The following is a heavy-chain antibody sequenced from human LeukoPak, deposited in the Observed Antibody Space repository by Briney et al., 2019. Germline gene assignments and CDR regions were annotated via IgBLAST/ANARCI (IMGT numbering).Heavy chain of an antibody. CDR3: ARDSSSGWYHDY. CDR1: GFTVSSSY. CDR2: IYSGGST. V-gene: IGHV3-53*01. D-gene: IGHD6-19*01. Sequence: GGSLRLSCAASGFTVSSSYMSWVRQAPGKGLEWVSVIYSGGSTYYADSVKGRFTISRGNSKNTLYLQVNSLRAEDTAVYYCARDSSSGWYHDYWGQGTLVTVSS. J-gene: IGHJ4*02.